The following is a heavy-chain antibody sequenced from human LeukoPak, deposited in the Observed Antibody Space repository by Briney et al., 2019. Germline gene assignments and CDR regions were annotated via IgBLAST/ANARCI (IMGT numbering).Heavy chain of an antibody. V-gene: IGHV3-30*02. CDR2: IRYDGSNK. CDR3: IRSGRFGELFFDY. J-gene: IGHJ4*02. D-gene: IGHD3-10*01. CDR1: GFTFSSYG. Sequence: QSGGSLRLSCAASGFTFSSYGMHWVRQAPGKGLEWVTFIRYDGSNKYYADSVKGRFTISRDISKNTLYLQMNSLRAEDTAVYYCIRSGRFGELFFDYWGQGTLVTVSS.